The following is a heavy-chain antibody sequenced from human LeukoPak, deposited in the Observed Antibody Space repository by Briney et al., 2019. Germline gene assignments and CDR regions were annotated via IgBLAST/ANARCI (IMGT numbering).Heavy chain of an antibody. CDR3: ARDLVTVTKGFDI. V-gene: IGHV4-59*12. J-gene: IGHJ3*02. Sequence: SETLSLTCTVSGGSITNYYWSWIRQPPGKGLEWIGFAYYSGTTNYNPSLKSRVTISEDTSKNRFSLKLSSVTAADTAVYYCARDLVTVTKGFDIWGQGTMVSVSS. CDR2: AYYSGTT. D-gene: IGHD4-17*01. CDR1: GGSITNYY.